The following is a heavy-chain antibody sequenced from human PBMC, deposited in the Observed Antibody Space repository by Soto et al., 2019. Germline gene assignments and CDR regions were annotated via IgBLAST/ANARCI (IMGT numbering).Heavy chain of an antibody. Sequence: PGGSLRLSCAASGFTFSSYGMHWVRQAPGKGLEWVAVISYDGSNKYYADSVKGRFTISRDNSKNTLYLQMNSLRAEDTAVYYCAKDLDYDFWSGYSHPGGWFDPWGQGTLVTVSS. J-gene: IGHJ5*02. V-gene: IGHV3-30*18. CDR3: AKDLDYDFWSGYSHPGGWFDP. CDR2: ISYDGSNK. CDR1: GFTFSSYG. D-gene: IGHD3-3*01.